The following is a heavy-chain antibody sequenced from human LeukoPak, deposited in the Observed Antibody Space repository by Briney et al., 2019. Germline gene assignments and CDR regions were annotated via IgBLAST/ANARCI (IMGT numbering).Heavy chain of an antibody. J-gene: IGHJ3*01. CDR1: GFIFSASP. D-gene: IGHD6-19*01. V-gene: IGHV3-73*01. CDR2: MKGKTNDYAT. Sequence: GGSLRLSCAASGFIFSASPVHWVRQASGKGLEWVGRMKGKTNDYATAYAASVKGRLIISRDDSKNTAYLQLNSLTTEDTAVYYCTRLLEDGSGKAFDVWGQGTMVTVSS. CDR3: TRLLEDGSGKAFDV.